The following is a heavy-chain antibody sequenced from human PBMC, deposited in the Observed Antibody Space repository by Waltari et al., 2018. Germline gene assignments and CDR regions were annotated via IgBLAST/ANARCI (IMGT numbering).Heavy chain of an antibody. CDR1: GYTFTSYA. CDR3: ARPPFLNWNDGGNGMDV. CDR2: VNTNTGNP. Sequence: QVQLVQSGSELKKPGASVKVSCKASGYTFTSYAMNWVRQAPGQGLEWMGWVNTNTGNPTYAQGCTGLFVFSLDTSVSTAYLQISSLKAEDTAVYYCARPPFLNWNDGGNGMDVWGQGTTVTVSS. J-gene: IGHJ6*02. V-gene: IGHV7-4-1*02. D-gene: IGHD1-20*01.